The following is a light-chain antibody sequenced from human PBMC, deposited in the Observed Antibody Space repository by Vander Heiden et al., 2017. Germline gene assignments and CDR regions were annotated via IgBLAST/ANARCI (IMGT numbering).Light chain of an antibody. V-gene: IGKV1-39*01. CDR1: QSISSY. CDR2: AAS. CDR3: QQRSSTPLT. J-gene: IGKJ4*01. Sequence: DIQMTQSPSSLSASVGDRVTITCRASQSISSYLNWYQKKPGKAPKFLIYAASTLQSGVPSRFRGRGSGTDFTLTISRLQPEDFATYYCQQRSSTPLTFGGGTKVEIK.